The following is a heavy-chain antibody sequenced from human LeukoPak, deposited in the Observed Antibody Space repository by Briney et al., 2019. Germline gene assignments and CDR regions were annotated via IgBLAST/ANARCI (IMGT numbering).Heavy chain of an antibody. CDR3: VREYYYDTGAFDF. D-gene: IGHD3-22*01. CDR2: IYSGGST. Sequence: GGSLRLSCAASGFTVSSNYMSWVRQAPGKGLEWVSIIYSGGSTFYADSVKGRFTISRDNAKKALFLQMNSLRAEDTAVYYCVREYYYDTGAFDFWGQGTMVIVSS. V-gene: IGHV3-53*01. CDR1: GFTVSSNY. J-gene: IGHJ3*01.